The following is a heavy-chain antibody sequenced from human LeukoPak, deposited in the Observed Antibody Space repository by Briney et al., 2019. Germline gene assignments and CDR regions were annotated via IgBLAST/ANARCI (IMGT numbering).Heavy chain of an antibody. CDR1: GFIFSNYA. CDR3: ARDLGGSDGNDY. CDR2: ISSTSRYI. D-gene: IGHD4-23*01. V-gene: IGHV3-21*01. J-gene: IGHJ4*02. Sequence: GGSLRLSCAASGFIFSNYAMNWVRQAPGKGLEWVSSISSTSRYIYYADSLKGRFTISRDNAKNSLYLQMNSLRAEDTAVYYCARDLGGSDGNDYWGQGTLVTVSS.